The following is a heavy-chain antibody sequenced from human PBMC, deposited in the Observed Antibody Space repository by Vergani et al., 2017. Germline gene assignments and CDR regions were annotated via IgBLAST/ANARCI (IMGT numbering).Heavy chain of an antibody. V-gene: IGHV4-39*07. D-gene: IGHD3-9*01. Sequence: QLQLQESGPGLVKPSETLSLTCTVSGGSISSSSYYWGWIRQPPGKGLEWIGSIYYSGSTYYNPSLKSRVTISVDTSKNQFSLKLSSVTAAATAVYYCARDSRYFDWPSTNYFDYWGQGTLVTVSS. CDR1: GGSISSSSYY. J-gene: IGHJ4*02. CDR2: IYYSGST. CDR3: ARDSRYFDWPSTNYFDY.